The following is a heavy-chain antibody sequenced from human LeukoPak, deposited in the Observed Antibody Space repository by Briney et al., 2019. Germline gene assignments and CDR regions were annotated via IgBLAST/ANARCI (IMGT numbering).Heavy chain of an antibody. D-gene: IGHD3-3*01. CDR2: IKQEGSEK. J-gene: IGHJ3*02. CDR1: GLTFSNYW. Sequence: GGSLRLSCAASGLTFSNYWMTWVRQAPGKGLEWVANIKQEGSEKYYVDSVKGRFTISRDNAKNSLYLQMNSLRAEDTAVYYCARESGAFDIWGQGTMVTVSS. V-gene: IGHV3-7*01. CDR3: ARESGAFDI.